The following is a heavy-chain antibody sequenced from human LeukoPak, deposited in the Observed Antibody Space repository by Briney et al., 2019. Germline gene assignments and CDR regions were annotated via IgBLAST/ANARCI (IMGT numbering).Heavy chain of an antibody. Sequence: GGSLRLSCAASGFTFSSYGMHWVRQAPGKGLECVAVIWYDGSNKYYADSVKGRFTISRDNSKNTLYLQMNSLRAEDTAVYFCAREESSTWYGAYWGQGTRVTVSS. CDR2: IWYDGSNK. CDR3: AREESSTWYGAY. D-gene: IGHD6-13*01. V-gene: IGHV3-33*01. CDR1: GFTFSSYG. J-gene: IGHJ4*02.